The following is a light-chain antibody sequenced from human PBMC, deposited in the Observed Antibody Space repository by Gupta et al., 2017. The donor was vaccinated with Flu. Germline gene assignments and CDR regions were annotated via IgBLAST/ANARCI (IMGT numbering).Light chain of an antibody. CDR1: SSDVGGYNF. CDR3: SSHTSSSTVL. J-gene: IGLJ2*01. V-gene: IGLV2-14*04. Sequence: SITISCTGTSSDVGGYNFVSWYQQHPGKAPKLMIFDVSDRPSGVSNRFSGSKSGNTASLTISGLQAEDEADYYCSSHTSSSTVLFGGGTKLTVL. CDR2: DVS.